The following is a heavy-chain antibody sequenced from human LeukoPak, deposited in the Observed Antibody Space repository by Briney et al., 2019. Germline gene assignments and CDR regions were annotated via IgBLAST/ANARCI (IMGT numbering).Heavy chain of an antibody. D-gene: IGHD2-15*01. J-gene: IGHJ3*02. CDR3: AKLAVEKGDIVVVVAAPPGAFDI. Sequence: PGGSLRLSCAASGFTFSSYGMHWVRQAPGKGLEWVAVISYDGSNKYYADSVKGRFTISRDNSKNTLYLQMNSLRAEDTAVYYCAKLAVEKGDIVVVVAAPPGAFDIWGQGTMVTVSS. V-gene: IGHV3-30*18. CDR2: ISYDGSNK. CDR1: GFTFSSYG.